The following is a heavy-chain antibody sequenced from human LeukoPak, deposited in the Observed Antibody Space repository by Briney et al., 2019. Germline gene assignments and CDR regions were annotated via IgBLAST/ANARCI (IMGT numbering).Heavy chain of an antibody. D-gene: IGHD2-2*01. CDR3: ARHEEYCSSTSCYLDI. J-gene: IGHJ3*02. Sequence: GSLRLSCAASGFTVSSNYMSWIRQPPGKGLEWIGEINHSGSTNYNPSLKSRVTISVDTSKNQFSLKLSSVTAADTAVYYCARHEEYCSSTSCYLDIWGQGTMVTVSS. CDR1: GFTVSSNY. V-gene: IGHV4-34*01. CDR2: INHSGST.